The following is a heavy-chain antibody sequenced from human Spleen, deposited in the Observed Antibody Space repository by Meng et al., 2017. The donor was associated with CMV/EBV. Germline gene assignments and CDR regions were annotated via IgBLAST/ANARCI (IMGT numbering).Heavy chain of an antibody. CDR2: IYYGGST. CDR1: GGSISSSNYY. J-gene: IGHJ4*02. CDR3: ARRGYSYGL. Sequence: GSLRLSCTVSGGSISSSNYYWGWIRQPPGKGLEWIGSIYYGGSTYYNPSLKSRVTISVDTSKNQFSLKLSSVTAADTAVYYCARRGYSYGLWGQGTLVTVSS. V-gene: IGHV4-39*01. D-gene: IGHD5-18*01.